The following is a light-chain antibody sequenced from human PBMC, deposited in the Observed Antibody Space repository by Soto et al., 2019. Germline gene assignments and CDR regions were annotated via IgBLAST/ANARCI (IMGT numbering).Light chain of an antibody. CDR3: QQRRYWHT. CDR1: QSVSSY. V-gene: IGKV3-11*01. CDR2: DAS. J-gene: IGKJ5*01. Sequence: EIVLTQSPATLSLSPGERATLSCRASQSVSSYLAWYQQKPGQAPSLLIYDASNRATGIRARFSGSGSATDFTLIISILEPEDFGVSYCQQRRYWHTFGQGTRLEIK.